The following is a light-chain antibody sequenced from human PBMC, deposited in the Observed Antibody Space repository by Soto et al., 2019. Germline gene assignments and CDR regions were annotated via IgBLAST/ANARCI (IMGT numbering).Light chain of an antibody. CDR1: QSVGSK. CDR3: RQYNRWPLT. V-gene: IGKV3-15*01. J-gene: IGKJ4*01. Sequence: EIVMTQSPATLSVSPGERATLSCRASQSVGSKIAWYQQKPGQAPRLLVHGASTRATAIPASFSGSGSGTDFTLTISCLQSEDFAVYYCRQYNRWPLTVGGGTKVEI. CDR2: GAS.